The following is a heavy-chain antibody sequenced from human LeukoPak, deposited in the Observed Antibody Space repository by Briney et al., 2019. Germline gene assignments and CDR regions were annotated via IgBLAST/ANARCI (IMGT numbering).Heavy chain of an antibody. CDR3: ARDFIVVVTAMNYGMDV. CDR1: GFTVSSNY. Sequence: PGGSLRLSCAASGFTVSSNYMSWVRQAPGKGLEWVSVIYSGGSTYYADSVKGRFTISRDNSKNTLYLQMNSLRAEDTAVYYCARDFIVVVTAMNYGMDVWGQGTTVTVSS. D-gene: IGHD2-21*02. V-gene: IGHV3-53*01. CDR2: IYSGGST. J-gene: IGHJ6*02.